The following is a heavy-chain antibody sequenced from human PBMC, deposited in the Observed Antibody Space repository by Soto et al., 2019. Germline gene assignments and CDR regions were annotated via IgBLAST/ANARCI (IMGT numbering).Heavy chain of an antibody. Sequence: GGSLRLSCAASGFTFSSYGMHWVRQAPGKGLEWVAVIWYDGSNKYYADSVKGRFTISRDNSKNTLYLQMNSLRAEDTAVYYCARDEGYGSGSSHDYWGQGTLVTVSS. CDR1: GFTFSSYG. V-gene: IGHV3-33*01. CDR3: ARDEGYGSGSSHDY. CDR2: IWYDGSNK. D-gene: IGHD3-10*01. J-gene: IGHJ4*02.